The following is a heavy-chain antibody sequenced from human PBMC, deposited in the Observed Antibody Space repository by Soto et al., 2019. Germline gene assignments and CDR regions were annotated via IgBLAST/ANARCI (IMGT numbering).Heavy chain of an antibody. CDR2: IVVGSGNT. D-gene: IGHD6-19*01. J-gene: IGHJ4*02. Sequence: SVKVSCKASGFTFTSSAVQWVRQARGQRLEWIGWIVVGSGNTNYAQKFQERVTITRDMSTSTAYMEMSSLRSEDTAVYYCAAGLRQWLAFDYWGQGTLVTVSS. V-gene: IGHV1-58*01. CDR1: GFTFTSSA. CDR3: AAGLRQWLAFDY.